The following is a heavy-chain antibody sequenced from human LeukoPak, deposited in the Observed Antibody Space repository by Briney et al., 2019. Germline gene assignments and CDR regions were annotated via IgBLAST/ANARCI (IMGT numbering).Heavy chain of an antibody. V-gene: IGHV3-74*01. CDR2: INTDGSST. Sequence: GGSLRLSCAASGFTFSSYGMHGVRQGPGKGLVWVSRINTDGSSTSNADSVKGRFTISRDNAKNTLYLQMNSLRAEDTAVYYCARDYLCAFDIWGQGTMVTVSS. J-gene: IGHJ3*02. CDR1: GFTFSSYG. CDR3: ARDYLCAFDI. D-gene: IGHD5-12*01.